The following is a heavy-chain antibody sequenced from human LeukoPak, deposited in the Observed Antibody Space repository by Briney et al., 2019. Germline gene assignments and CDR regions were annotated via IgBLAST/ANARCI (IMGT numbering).Heavy chain of an antibody. CDR2: ISWNSGSI. Sequence: GGSLRLSCAASGFTFDDYAMHWVRQAPGKGLEWVSGISWNSGSIGYADSVNGRFTISRDNAKNSLYLQMNSLRSEDTALYYCAKAHSSTWYLSFDYWGQGTLVTVSS. CDR3: AKAHSSTWYLSFDY. V-gene: IGHV3-9*01. J-gene: IGHJ4*02. CDR1: GFTFDDYA. D-gene: IGHD6-13*01.